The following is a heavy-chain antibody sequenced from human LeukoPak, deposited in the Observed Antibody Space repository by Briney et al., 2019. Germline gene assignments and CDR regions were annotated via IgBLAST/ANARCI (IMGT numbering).Heavy chain of an antibody. D-gene: IGHD3-10*01. V-gene: IGHV4-59*01. CDR2: IYYSGST. J-gene: IGHJ4*02. Sequence: PSETLSLTCTVSGGSISYYHWSWIRQPPGKGLEWIGYIYYSGSTNYNPSLKSRVTISVDTSKNQFSLKLSSVTAADTAVYYCARTYYYGSGTYTSYFDYWGQGTLVTVSS. CDR3: ARTYYYGSGTYTSYFDY. CDR1: GGSISYYH.